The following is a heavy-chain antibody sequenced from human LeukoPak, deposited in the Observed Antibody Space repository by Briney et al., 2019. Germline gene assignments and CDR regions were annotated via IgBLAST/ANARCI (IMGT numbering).Heavy chain of an antibody. CDR3: ARGHWYYYDSSGYYRKLYYFDY. V-gene: IGHV4-34*01. D-gene: IGHD3-22*01. Sequence: ASETLSLTCAVYGGSFSGYYWSWIRQPPGKGLEWIGEINHSGSTNYNPSLKSRVTISVDTYKNQFSLKLSSVTAADTAVYYCARGHWYYYDSSGYYRKLYYFDYWGQGTLVTVSS. J-gene: IGHJ4*02. CDR1: GGSFSGYY. CDR2: INHSGST.